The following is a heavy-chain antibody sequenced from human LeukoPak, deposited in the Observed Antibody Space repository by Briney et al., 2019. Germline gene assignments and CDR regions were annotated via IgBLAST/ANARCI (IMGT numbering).Heavy chain of an antibody. Sequence: SETLSLTCTVSGGAISDSNYYWGWIRQPPGEGLEWIGNIYYSGNTFYNPSLKSRVSISIDMSRKLISLKLSSVTAADTAVFYCARGHRTYYFPSGSYRNPHYFYYYGMDVWGPGTTVTVSS. D-gene: IGHD3-10*01. J-gene: IGHJ6*02. CDR3: ARGHRTYYFPSGSYRNPHYFYYYGMDV. V-gene: IGHV4-39*07. CDR1: GGAISDSNYY. CDR2: IYYSGNT.